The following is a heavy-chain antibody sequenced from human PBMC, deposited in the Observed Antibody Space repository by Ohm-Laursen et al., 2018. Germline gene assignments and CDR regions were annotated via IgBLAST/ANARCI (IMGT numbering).Heavy chain of an antibody. V-gene: IGHV4-59*08. CDR3: ARHGVPTAMVYNWFDP. D-gene: IGHD5-18*01. CDR2: IYYSGST. Sequence: TLSLTCTVSGGSISSYYWSWIRQPPGKGLEWIGYIYYSGSTNYNPSLKSRVTISVDTSKNQFSLKLSSVTAADTAVYYCARHGVPTAMVYNWFDPWGQGTLVTVSS. J-gene: IGHJ5*02. CDR1: GGSISSYY.